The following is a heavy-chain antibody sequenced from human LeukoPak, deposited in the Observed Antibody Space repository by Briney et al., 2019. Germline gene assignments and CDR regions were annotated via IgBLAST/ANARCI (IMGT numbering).Heavy chain of an antibody. J-gene: IGHJ4*02. D-gene: IGHD5-24*01. CDR3: ARGRRRDGYNLDY. V-gene: IGHV1-2*02. CDR2: INPNSGGT. CDR1: GYTFTGYY. Sequence: PVASVTVSCTASGYTFTGYYMHWVRQAPGQGLKWMGWINPNSGGTNYAQKFQGRVTMTRDTSISTAYMELSRLRSDDTAVYYCARGRRRDGYNLDYWGQGTLVTVSS.